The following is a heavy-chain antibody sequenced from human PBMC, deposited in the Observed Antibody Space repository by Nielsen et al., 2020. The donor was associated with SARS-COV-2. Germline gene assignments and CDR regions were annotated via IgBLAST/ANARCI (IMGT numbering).Heavy chain of an antibody. Sequence: GESLKISCAASGFNFRSYAIHWVRQAPGKGLEWVTVIYFDGLYKQYTDSVKGRFSISRDNSKNTVSLKMDSLRSEDTAVYYCAREDRTNWYGVDYCGQGTLVTVSS. V-gene: IGHV3-30*04. CDR1: GFNFRSYA. CDR2: IYFDGLYK. CDR3: AREDRTNWYGVDY. J-gene: IGHJ4*02. D-gene: IGHD6-13*01.